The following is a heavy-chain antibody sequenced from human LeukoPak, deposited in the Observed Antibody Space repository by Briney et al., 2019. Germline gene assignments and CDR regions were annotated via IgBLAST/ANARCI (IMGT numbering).Heavy chain of an antibody. CDR1: GFTFSSYS. CDR3: ALDPLTTEPSP. CDR2: ISSSSSYI. J-gene: IGHJ4*02. V-gene: IGHV3-21*01. D-gene: IGHD3-3*01. Sequence: GGSLRLSCAASGFTFSSYSMNWVRQAPGKGLEWVSSISSSSSYIYYADSVKGRFTISRDNAKNSLYLLMNSLRAEDTAVYYCALDPLTTEPSPWGQGTLVTVSS.